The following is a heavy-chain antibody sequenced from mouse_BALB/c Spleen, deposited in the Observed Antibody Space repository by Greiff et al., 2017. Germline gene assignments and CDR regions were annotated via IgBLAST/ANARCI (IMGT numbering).Heavy chain of an antibody. J-gene: IGHJ4*01. CDR2: INPSTGYT. V-gene: IGHV1-7*01. CDR3: ARWGAMDY. CDR1: GYTFTSYW. Sequence: VQRVESGAELAKPGASVKMSCKASGYTFTSYWMHWVKQRPGQGLEWIGYINPSTGYTEYNQKFKDKATLTADKSSSTAYMQLSSLTSEDSAVYYCARWGAMDYWGQGTSVTVSS.